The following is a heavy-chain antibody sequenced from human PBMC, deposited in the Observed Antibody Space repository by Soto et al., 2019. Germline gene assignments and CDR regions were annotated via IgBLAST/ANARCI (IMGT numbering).Heavy chain of an antibody. CDR2: ISGSGGST. D-gene: IGHD2-15*01. CDR3: AKHNVVVVAATRKWYYYYMDV. Sequence: GGSLRLSCAASGFTFSSYAMSWVRQAPGKGLEWVSAISGSGGSTYYADSVKGRFTISRDNSKNTLYLQMNSLRAEDTAVYYCAKHNVVVVAATRKWYYYYMDVWGKGTTVTVSS. V-gene: IGHV3-23*01. CDR1: GFTFSSYA. J-gene: IGHJ6*03.